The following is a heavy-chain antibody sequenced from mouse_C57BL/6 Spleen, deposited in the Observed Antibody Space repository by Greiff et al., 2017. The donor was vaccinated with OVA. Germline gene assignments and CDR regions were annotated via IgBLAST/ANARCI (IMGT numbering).Heavy chain of an antibody. CDR3: ARGSNWDGFAY. V-gene: IGHV5-4*03. J-gene: IGHJ3*01. D-gene: IGHD4-1*01. Sequence: EVKLMESGGGLVKPGGSLKLSCAASGFTFSSYAMSWVRQTPEKRLEWVATISDGGSYTYYPDNVKGRFTICRDNAKNNLYLQMSHLKSEDTAMYYCARGSNWDGFAYWGQGTLVTVSA. CDR2: ISDGGSYT. CDR1: GFTFSSYA.